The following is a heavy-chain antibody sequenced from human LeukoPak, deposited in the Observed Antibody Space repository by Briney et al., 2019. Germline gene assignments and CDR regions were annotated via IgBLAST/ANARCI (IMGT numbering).Heavy chain of an antibody. V-gene: IGHV4-30-4*01. CDR1: GGSITSGDYY. CDR2: IHYSGIT. CDR3: ARHRRYDSSGYYGNYYFDY. J-gene: IGHJ4*02. Sequence: PSETLSLTCTVSGGSITSGDYYWSWIRQPPGKGLEWIGYIHYSGITYYNPPLRSRVTISGDTSKNQFSLKLSSVTAADTAVYYCARHRRYDSSGYYGNYYFDYWGQGTLVTVSS. D-gene: IGHD3-22*01.